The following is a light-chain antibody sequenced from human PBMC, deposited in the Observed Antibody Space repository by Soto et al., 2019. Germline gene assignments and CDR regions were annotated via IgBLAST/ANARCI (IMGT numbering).Light chain of an antibody. Sequence: QPVLTQPASVSGSPGQSITISCTGTSSDVGGYNYVSWYQQHPGKAPKVMIYEVSNRPSGVSNRFSGSKSGNTASLTISGLQAEDEADYYCSSYTSSVTWVFGGGTKLTVL. CDR3: SSYTSSVTWV. V-gene: IGLV2-14*01. CDR2: EVS. CDR1: SSDVGGYNY. J-gene: IGLJ3*02.